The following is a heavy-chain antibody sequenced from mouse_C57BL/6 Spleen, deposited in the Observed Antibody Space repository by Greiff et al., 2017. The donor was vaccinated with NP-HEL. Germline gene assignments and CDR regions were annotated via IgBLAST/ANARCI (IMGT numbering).Heavy chain of an antibody. D-gene: IGHD2-2*01. CDR3: ARWGGLRRERVFDD. V-gene: IGHV1-80*01. Sequence: VQLKESGAELVKPGASVKISCKASGYAFSSYWMNWVKQRPGKGLEWIGQIYPGDGDTNYNGKFKGKATLTADKSSSTAYMQLSSLTSEDSAVYFWARWGGLRRERVFDDWGQGTTLTVSS. CDR2: IYPGDGDT. J-gene: IGHJ2*01. CDR1: GYAFSSYW.